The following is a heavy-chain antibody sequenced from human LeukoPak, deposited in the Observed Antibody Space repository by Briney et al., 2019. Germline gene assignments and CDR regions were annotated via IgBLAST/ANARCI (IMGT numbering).Heavy chain of an antibody. Sequence: QAGGSLRLSYAASGFTFSSHAMHWVRQAPGKGLEWVAIISRDGRRIYYTDSAKGRFIISRDNSKNTLSLQMNSLRGEDTAVYSCARDRVNRADCGGDCYSAVFDHWGQGILVTVSS. V-gene: IGHV3-30*04. D-gene: IGHD2-21*02. CDR2: ISRDGRRI. CDR3: ARDRVNRADCGGDCYSAVFDH. J-gene: IGHJ5*02. CDR1: GFTFSSHA.